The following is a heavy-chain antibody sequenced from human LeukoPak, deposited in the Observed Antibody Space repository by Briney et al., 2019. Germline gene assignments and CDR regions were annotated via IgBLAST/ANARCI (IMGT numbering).Heavy chain of an antibody. CDR2: ISGSGGST. Sequence: GGSLRLSCAASGFTFSSYAMSWVRQAPGKGLEWVSAISGSGGSTYYVDSVKGRFTISRDNSKNTLYLQMNSLRAEDTAVYYCAKDYYGSGSYYGFLFSWGQGTLVTVSS. V-gene: IGHV3-23*01. CDR1: GFTFSSYA. CDR3: AKDYYGSGSYYGFLFS. D-gene: IGHD3-10*01. J-gene: IGHJ5*02.